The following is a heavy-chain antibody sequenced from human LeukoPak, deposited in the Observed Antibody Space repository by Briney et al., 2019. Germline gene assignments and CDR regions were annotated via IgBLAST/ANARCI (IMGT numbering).Heavy chain of an antibody. V-gene: IGHV3-7*01. CDR1: GFTFSSYW. CDR3: ARVRVYSSGWYYYYYMDV. D-gene: IGHD6-19*01. CDR2: IKQDGSEK. Sequence: GGSLRLSCAASGFTFSSYWMSWVRQAPGKGLEWVANIKQDGSEKYYVDSVKGRFTISRDNAKNSLYLQMNSLRAEDTAVYYCARVRVYSSGWYYYYYMDVWGKGTTVTISS. J-gene: IGHJ6*03.